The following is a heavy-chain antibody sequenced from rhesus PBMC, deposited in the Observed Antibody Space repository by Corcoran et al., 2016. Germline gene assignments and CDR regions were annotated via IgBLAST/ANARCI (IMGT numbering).Heavy chain of an antibody. V-gene: IGHV3S42*01. D-gene: IGHD6-25*01. CDR3: AKVGGSWGY. CDR1: GFTFSSYW. Sequence: EVQLVESGGGLAKPGGSLRLSCAASGFTFSSYWMNWVRQTPGKGLEWISAINSGGGSTYYADSVKGRFTISRDNSKNTLSLQMNSLRAEDTAVYYCAKVGGSWGYWGQGVLVTVSS. CDR2: INSGGGST. J-gene: IGHJ4*01.